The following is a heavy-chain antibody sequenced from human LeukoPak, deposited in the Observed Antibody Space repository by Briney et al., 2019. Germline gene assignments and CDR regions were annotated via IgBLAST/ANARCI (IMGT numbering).Heavy chain of an antibody. CDR3: VKDFGRNLGGPGY. V-gene: IGHV3-23*01. D-gene: IGHD3-10*01. J-gene: IGHJ4*02. Sequence: GGSLRLSCAASGFGFSTYTMAWVRQAPGGGLEWFSAISGDGGATYYADAVKGRFAISRDNSKSTLYLQMNSLRAEDTAMYYCVKDFGRNLGGPGYWGRGTLVTVSS. CDR2: ISGDGGAT. CDR1: GFGFSTYT.